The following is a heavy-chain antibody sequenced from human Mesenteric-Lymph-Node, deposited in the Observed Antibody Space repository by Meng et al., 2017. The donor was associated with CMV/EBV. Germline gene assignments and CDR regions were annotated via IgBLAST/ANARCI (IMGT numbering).Heavy chain of an antibody. CDR1: GGTFSSYT. V-gene: IGHV1-69*02. Sequence: SVNVSCKASGGTFSSYTISWVRQAPGQGLEWMGRIIPILGIANYAQKFQGRVTITADKSTSTAYMELSSLRSEDTAVYYCTRRTQIYGMDGWGQGTTVTVSS. D-gene: IGHD1-1*01. CDR2: IIPILGIA. J-gene: IGHJ6*02. CDR3: TRRTQIYGMDG.